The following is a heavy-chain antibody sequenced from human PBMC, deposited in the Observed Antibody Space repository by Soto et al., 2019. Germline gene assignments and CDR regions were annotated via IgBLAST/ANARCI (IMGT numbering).Heavy chain of an antibody. Sequence: QVQLQESGPGLVKPSQTLSLTCTVSGGSISSGDYYWSWIRQHPGKGLEWIGYISYSGSTYYNPSLKSRVTISVDTSKNQFSPKLSSVTAADTAVYYCARWWSGSRQGFDPWGQGTLVTVSS. J-gene: IGHJ5*02. CDR1: GGSISSGDYY. V-gene: IGHV4-31*03. CDR2: ISYSGST. CDR3: ARWWSGSRQGFDP. D-gene: IGHD3-3*01.